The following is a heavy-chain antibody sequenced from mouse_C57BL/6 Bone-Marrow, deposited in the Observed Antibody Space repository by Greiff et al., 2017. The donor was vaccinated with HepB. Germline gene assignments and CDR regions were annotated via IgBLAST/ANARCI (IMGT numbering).Heavy chain of an antibody. CDR3: AIGATTVVAPMDY. D-gene: IGHD1-1*01. Sequence: QVQLKQPGAELVKPGASVKVSCKASGYTFTSYWMHWVKQRPGQGLEWIGRIHPSDSDTNYNQKFKGKATLTVDKSSSTAYMQLSSLTSEDSAVYYCAIGATTVVAPMDYWGQGTSVTVSS. V-gene: IGHV1-74*01. J-gene: IGHJ4*01. CDR2: IHPSDSDT. CDR1: GYTFTSYW.